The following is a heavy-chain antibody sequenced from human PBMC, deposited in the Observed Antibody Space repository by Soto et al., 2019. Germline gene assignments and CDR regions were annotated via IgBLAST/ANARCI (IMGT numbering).Heavy chain of an antibody. CDR1: GFTFSSYA. V-gene: IGHV3-23*01. CDR3: AKGRGDVRTMVRGVYDY. J-gene: IGHJ4*02. D-gene: IGHD3-10*01. CDR2: ISGSGGST. Sequence: GGSLRLSCAASGFTFSSYAMSWVRQAPGKGLEWVSAISGSGGSTYYADSVKGRFTISRDNSKNTLYLQMNSLRAEDTAVYYCAKGRGDVRTMVRGVYDYWGQGTLVTVSS.